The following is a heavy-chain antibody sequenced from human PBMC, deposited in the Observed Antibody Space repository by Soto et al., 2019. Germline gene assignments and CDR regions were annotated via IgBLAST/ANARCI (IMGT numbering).Heavy chain of an antibody. D-gene: IGHD5-18*01. J-gene: IGHJ4*02. CDR3: ARPGDTDVAYPPLDY. CDR1: GFTFSDYY. Sequence: QVQLVESGGGLVKPGGSLRLSCAASGFTFSDYYMSWIRQAPGKGLEWISYISSSGYTIYYADSVKGRFTISRDNAKNSLYLHMNSLRAEDTAVYYCARPGDTDVAYPPLDYWGEGTLVTVSS. CDR2: ISSSGYTI. V-gene: IGHV3-11*01.